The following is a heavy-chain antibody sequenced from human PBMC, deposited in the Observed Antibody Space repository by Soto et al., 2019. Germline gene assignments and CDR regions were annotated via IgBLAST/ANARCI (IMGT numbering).Heavy chain of an antibody. CDR3: AGDPYYYGSAF. J-gene: IGHJ4*02. Sequence: PGGSLRLSCAASGFRFSYHYMTWIRQAPGKGLEWVSKISSSGTTMYYADSVKGRFTVSRDNAKNSLYLEMNSLRAEDTAVYYCAGDPYYYGSAFWGQGTLVTVSS. D-gene: IGHD3-10*01. CDR2: ISSSGTTM. V-gene: IGHV3-11*01. CDR1: GFRFSYHY.